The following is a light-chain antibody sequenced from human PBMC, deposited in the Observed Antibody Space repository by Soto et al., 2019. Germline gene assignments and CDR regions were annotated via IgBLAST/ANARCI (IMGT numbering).Light chain of an antibody. V-gene: IGKV3-15*01. Sequence: EIVMTQAPATMSVSPGEIADLSCRASQSVRGNLAWYQQKPGQSPRLLIYGASSRATGIPVRFSGSGSGTEFTLTISSLKSEDFAVYYCQQYNNWLFITFGKGTRLEIK. J-gene: IGKJ5*01. CDR3: QQYNNWLFIT. CDR1: QSVRGN. CDR2: GAS.